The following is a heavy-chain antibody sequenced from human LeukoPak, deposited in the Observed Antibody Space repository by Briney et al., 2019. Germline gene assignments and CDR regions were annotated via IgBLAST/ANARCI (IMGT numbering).Heavy chain of an antibody. D-gene: IGHD6-13*01. CDR3: AKDGYSSSRYYFDY. CDR2: ISWNTGSI. CDR1: GFTFDDYA. Sequence: GGSLRLSCAASGFTFDDYAMHWVRQAPGKGLEWVSGISWNTGSIGYADSVKGRFTISRDNAKNSLYLQMNSLGAEDTALYYCAKDGYSSSRYYFDYWGQGTLVTVSS. J-gene: IGHJ4*02. V-gene: IGHV3-9*01.